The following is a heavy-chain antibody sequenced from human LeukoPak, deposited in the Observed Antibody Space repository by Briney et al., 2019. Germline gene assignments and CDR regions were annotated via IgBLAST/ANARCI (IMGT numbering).Heavy chain of an antibody. J-gene: IGHJ6*03. D-gene: IGHD2-2*01. CDR2: MNPNSGNT. CDR3: ARFCSSTSCPGDYYMDV. V-gene: IGHV1-8*01. Sequence: ASVKVSCKASGYTFTSYDIKWVRQATGQGLEWMGWMNPNSGNTDYAQKFQGRVTMTRNTSISTAYMELSSLRSEDTAVYYCARFCSSTSCPGDYYMDVWGKGTTVTVSS. CDR1: GYTFTSYD.